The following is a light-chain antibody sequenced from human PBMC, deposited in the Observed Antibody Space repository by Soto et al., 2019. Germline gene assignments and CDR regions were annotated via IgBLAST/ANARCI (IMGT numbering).Light chain of an antibody. CDR1: QSISSR. J-gene: IGKJ2*01. CDR3: QQYNSYSQYT. V-gene: IGKV1-5*03. Sequence: DIQMTQSPSTLSASVGDRVTTTCRASQSISSRLAWYQQKPGKAPKLLIYKASSLESGVPSRFSGSGYGTEFTLTISSLQPDEFATYYCQQYNSYSQYTFGQGTKVDIK. CDR2: KAS.